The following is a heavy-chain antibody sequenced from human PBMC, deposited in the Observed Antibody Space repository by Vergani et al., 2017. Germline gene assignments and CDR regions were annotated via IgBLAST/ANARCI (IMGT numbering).Heavy chain of an antibody. D-gene: IGHD3-22*01. J-gene: IGHJ4*02. V-gene: IGHV5-51*01. CDR3: ARSPDYYDSSGYYFDY. Sequence: EVQLVQSGAEVKKPGESLRISCKGSRYSFTSYWISWVRQMPGKGLEWMGIIYPGDSDTRYSPSFQGQVTISADKSISTAYLQWSSLKASDTAMYYCARSPDYYDSSGYYFDYWGQGTLVTVSS. CDR1: RYSFTSYW. CDR2: IYPGDSDT.